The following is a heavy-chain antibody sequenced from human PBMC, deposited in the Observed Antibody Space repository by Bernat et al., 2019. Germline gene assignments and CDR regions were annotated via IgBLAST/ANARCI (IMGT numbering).Heavy chain of an antibody. CDR2: ISSSGSTI. J-gene: IGHJ6*02. V-gene: IGHV3-48*03. CDR1: GFTFSSYE. CDR3: AREWERDSYGMDV. D-gene: IGHD1-26*01. Sequence: EVQLVESGGGLVQPGGSLRLSCAASGFTFSSYEMNWVRQAPGKGLEWVSYISSSGSTIYYADSVKGRFTISRDNAKNSLYLQMNSLRAEETAVNYCAREWERDSYGMDVWGQGTTVTVS.